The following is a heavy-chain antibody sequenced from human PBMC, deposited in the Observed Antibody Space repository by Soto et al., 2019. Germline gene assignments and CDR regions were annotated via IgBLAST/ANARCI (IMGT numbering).Heavy chain of an antibody. CDR1: GGSISSYY. CDR2: MYYTGST. V-gene: IGHV4-59*01. CDR3: CRGAYGDYVDY. Sequence: SETLSLTCTVSGGSISSYYWSWIRLSPGKGLEWIGYMYYTGSTNYNPSLKSRVTISLDTSKKQVSLKLTSVTAADTAVYYCCRGAYGDYVDYWGQGTLVTVSS. J-gene: IGHJ4*02. D-gene: IGHD4-17*01.